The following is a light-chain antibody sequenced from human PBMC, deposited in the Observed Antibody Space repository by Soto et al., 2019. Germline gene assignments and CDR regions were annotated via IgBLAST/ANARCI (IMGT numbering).Light chain of an antibody. Sequence: PGERATLSCRASQSVSSYLAWYRQKPGQAPRLLIYHASTRATGIPDRFSGSGSGTDFTLTISRLEPEDFAVYYCQHYDNSPPTITFGQGTKVDIK. CDR2: HAS. J-gene: IGKJ1*01. CDR1: QSVSSY. CDR3: QHYDNSPPTIT. V-gene: IGKV3-20*01.